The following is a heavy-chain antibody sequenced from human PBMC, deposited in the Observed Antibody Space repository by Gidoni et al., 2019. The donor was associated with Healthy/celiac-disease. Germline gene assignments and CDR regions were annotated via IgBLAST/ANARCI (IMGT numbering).Heavy chain of an antibody. D-gene: IGHD4-4*01. V-gene: IGHV1-69*01. CDR1: GGTFSSYA. Sequence: QVQLVQSGAEVKKPGSSVQVSRKASGGTFSSYAISWVRQAPGEGLEWMGGIIPIFGTANYAQKVQGRVTITADESTSTAYMELSSLRSEDTAGYYCARGDYSNDACDYGGQGTLVTGSS. CDR3: ARGDYSNDACDY. CDR2: IIPIFGTA. J-gene: IGHJ4*02.